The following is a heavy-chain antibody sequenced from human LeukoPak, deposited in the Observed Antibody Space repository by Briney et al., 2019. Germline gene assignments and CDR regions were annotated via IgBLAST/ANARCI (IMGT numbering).Heavy chain of an antibody. CDR2: IYTSGST. D-gene: IGHD3-22*01. CDR1: GGSISSYY. J-gene: IGHJ4*02. V-gene: IGHV4-4*09. Sequence: SETLSLTCTVSGGSISSYYWSWIRQPPGKGLEWIGYIYTSGSTNYNPSLKSRVTISVDTSKNQFSLKLSSVTAADTAVYCCARHYDSSGYLDYWGQGTLVTVSS. CDR3: ARHYDSSGYLDY.